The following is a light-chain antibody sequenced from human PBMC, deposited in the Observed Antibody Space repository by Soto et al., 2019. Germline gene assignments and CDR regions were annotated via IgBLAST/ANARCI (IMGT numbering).Light chain of an antibody. J-gene: IGLJ2*01. CDR1: SSDVGAYHY. Sequence: QSALTQPASVSGSPGQSITISCTGNSSDVGAYHYVSWYQQHPGKVPKLMIYDVSNRPSGVSNRFSGSKSDNTASLTISGLQAEDEADYYCSSFTTSTTVVFGGRTKLTVL. CDR3: SSFTTSTTVV. CDR2: DVS. V-gene: IGLV2-14*01.